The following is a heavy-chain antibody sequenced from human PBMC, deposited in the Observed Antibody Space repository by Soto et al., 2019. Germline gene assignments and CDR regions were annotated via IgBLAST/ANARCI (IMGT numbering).Heavy chain of an antibody. D-gene: IGHD6-13*01. CDR3: AKDDGRMDSSSWSLGN. J-gene: IGHJ4*02. CDR2: ISGSGGST. Sequence: GGSLRLSCAASGFTFSSYAMSWVRQAPGKGLEWVSAISGSGGSTYYADSVKGRFTISRDNSKNTLYLQMNSLRAEDTAVYYCAKDDGRMDSSSWSLGNWGQGTLVTVSS. CDR1: GFTFSSYA. V-gene: IGHV3-23*01.